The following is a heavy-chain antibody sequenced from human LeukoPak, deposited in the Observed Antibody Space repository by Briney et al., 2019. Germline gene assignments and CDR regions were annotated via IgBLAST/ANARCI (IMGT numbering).Heavy chain of an antibody. CDR3: ARVFTTLDGVDAFDI. J-gene: IGHJ3*02. V-gene: IGHV1-18*01. D-gene: IGHD4-23*01. Sequence: GASVKVSCKASGYTFTSYGISWVRQAPGQGLEWMGWISAYNGNTNYARKLQGRVTMTTDTSTSTAYMELRSLRSDDTAVYYCARVFTTLDGVDAFDIWGQGTMVTVSS. CDR2: ISAYNGNT. CDR1: GYTFTSYG.